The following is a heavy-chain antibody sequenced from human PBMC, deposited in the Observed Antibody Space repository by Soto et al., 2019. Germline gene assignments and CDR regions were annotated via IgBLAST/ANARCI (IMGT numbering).Heavy chain of an antibody. CDR3: ATNDGGGSGSQLNY. V-gene: IGHV1-2*04. CDR2: INPKNGAT. Sequence: ASVKVSCKASGNTFTGHFVHWVRQAPGQGLEWMGWINPKNGATKYAQNFQDWVTMTRDTSTTTVYMEVRRLRSDDTAVYYCATNDGGGSGSQLNYWGRGTLVTVSS. CDR1: GNTFTGHF. J-gene: IGHJ4*02. D-gene: IGHD6-19*01.